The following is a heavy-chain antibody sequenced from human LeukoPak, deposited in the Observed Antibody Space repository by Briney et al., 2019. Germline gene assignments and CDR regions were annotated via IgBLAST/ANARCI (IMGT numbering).Heavy chain of an antibody. Sequence: PGGSLRLSCAASGFTVSSKYMSWVCQAPGKGLEWVSIMYDGGRTYYADSVRGRFTISRDNSKNTLHLQMNSLRADDTAVYYCVRGLTHSSLDYWGQRTQVTVSS. CDR2: MYDGGRT. D-gene: IGHD1-26*01. CDR3: VRGLTHSSLDY. V-gene: IGHV3-53*01. CDR1: GFTVSSKY. J-gene: IGHJ4*02.